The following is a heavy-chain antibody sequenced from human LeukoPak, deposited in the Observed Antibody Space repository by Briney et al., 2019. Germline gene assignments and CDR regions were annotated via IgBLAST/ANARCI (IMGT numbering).Heavy chain of an antibody. CDR1: GFTFSSYA. D-gene: IGHD2-2*03. J-gene: IGHJ1*01. CDR2: ISGSGGST. V-gene: IGHV3-23*01. Sequence: GGSLRLSCAASGFTFSSYAMSWVRQAPGKGLEWVSAISGSGGSTYYADSVKGRFTISRDNSKNTLYLQMNSLRAEDTAVYYCAKEGPGYCSSTSCSAEYFQHWGQGTLVTVSS. CDR3: AKEGPGYCSSTSCSAEYFQH.